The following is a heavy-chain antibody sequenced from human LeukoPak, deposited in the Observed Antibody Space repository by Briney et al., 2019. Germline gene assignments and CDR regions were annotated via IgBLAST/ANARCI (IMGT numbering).Heavy chain of an antibody. CDR1: RFTFEDYA. Sequence: GGSLRLSCAASRFTFEDYAMNWVRQAPGKGLEWVAYINWNGGSIGYADSVKGRFTISRDNTKNSLYLQMNGLRAEDTALYFCARVSIAGYPYYYMDVWGKGTSVTVSS. CDR3: ARVSIAGYPYYYMDV. CDR2: INWNGGSI. J-gene: IGHJ6*03. V-gene: IGHV3-20*04. D-gene: IGHD5-18*01.